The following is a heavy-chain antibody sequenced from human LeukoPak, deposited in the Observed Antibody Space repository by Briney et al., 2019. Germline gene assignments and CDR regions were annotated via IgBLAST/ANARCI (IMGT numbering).Heavy chain of an antibody. Sequence: SETLSLTCTVSGGSISSYYWSWIRQPPGKGLEWIGYIYYSGSTNYNPSLKSRVTISVDTSKNQFSLKLSSVTAADTAVYYCASQTTGWYFDLWGRGTLVTVPS. J-gene: IGHJ2*01. V-gene: IGHV4-59*01. CDR3: ASQTTGWYFDL. CDR2: IYYSGST. D-gene: IGHD1-1*01. CDR1: GGSISSYY.